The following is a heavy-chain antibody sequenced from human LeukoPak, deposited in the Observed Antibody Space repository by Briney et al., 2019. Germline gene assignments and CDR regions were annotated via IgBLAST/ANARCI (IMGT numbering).Heavy chain of an antibody. Sequence: GGSLRLSCAASGFTFSSYAMTWVRQAPGKGLEWVSTISGSGRSTYYADSVKGRFTISRDNSKNTLHLQMNSLRAEDTAVYYCAKEGYCSGGSCYSDDYYYYMDVWGKGTTVTISS. V-gene: IGHV3-23*01. CDR3: AKEGYCSGGSCYSDDYYYYMDV. J-gene: IGHJ6*03. D-gene: IGHD2-15*01. CDR2: ISGSGRST. CDR1: GFTFSSYA.